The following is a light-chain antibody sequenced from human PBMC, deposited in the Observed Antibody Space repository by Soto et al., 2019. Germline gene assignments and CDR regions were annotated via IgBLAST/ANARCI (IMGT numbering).Light chain of an antibody. V-gene: IGKV1-27*01. CDR1: QGIAPY. CDR2: AAS. Sequence: DVQMTQSPSSLSASVGDRVTITCRASQGIAPYLAWFQQKPGKVPKLLIYAASTLQSGVPSRFSGSGPGTDFTLTISSLQPEDVATYYCQKYKSAPLTFGGGTKVEIK. J-gene: IGKJ4*01. CDR3: QKYKSAPLT.